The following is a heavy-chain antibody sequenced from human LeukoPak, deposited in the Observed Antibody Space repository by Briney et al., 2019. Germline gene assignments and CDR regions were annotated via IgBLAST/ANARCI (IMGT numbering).Heavy chain of an antibody. CDR2: ISAYNGNT. CDR3: ARDPAVVRGAPSSFDY. V-gene: IGHV1-18*01. Sequence: GASVKVSCKASGYTFTSYGISWVRQAPGQGLEWMGWISAYNGNTNYAQKLQGRVTMTTDTSTSTAYMELRSLRSDDTAVYYCARDPAVVRGAPSSFDYWGQGTLVTVSS. J-gene: IGHJ4*02. D-gene: IGHD3-10*01. CDR1: GYTFTSYG.